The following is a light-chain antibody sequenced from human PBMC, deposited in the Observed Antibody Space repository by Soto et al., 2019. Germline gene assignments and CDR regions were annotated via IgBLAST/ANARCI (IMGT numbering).Light chain of an antibody. V-gene: IGKV1-33*01. J-gene: IGKJ4*01. CDR1: QNVSTW. CDR3: QQYDDLPLT. CDR2: DAS. Sequence: DIQITQSPSSVSASVGDRVTVTCRASQNVSTWLTWYQQTPGKAPKLLIYDASNLQTGVPSRFSAYRSETDFTFTISSLQPEDIATYYCQQYDDLPLTFGGGTKVDIK.